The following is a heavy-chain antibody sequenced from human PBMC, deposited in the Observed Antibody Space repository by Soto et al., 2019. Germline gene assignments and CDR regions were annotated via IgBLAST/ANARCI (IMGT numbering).Heavy chain of an antibody. D-gene: IGHD5-12*01. V-gene: IGHV4-39*01. CDR1: GGSISSSSYF. J-gene: IGHJ4*02. CDR3: ARGIGYYFDY. Sequence: PSETLSLTCIVSGGSISSSSYFWVWIRHPPGKGLECIGNIHYSGSTYYNPSLKSRVTISVDTSKTQSPLKLTSVSAADSAVYYCARGIGYYFDYWGQGTLVTVSS. CDR2: IHYSGST.